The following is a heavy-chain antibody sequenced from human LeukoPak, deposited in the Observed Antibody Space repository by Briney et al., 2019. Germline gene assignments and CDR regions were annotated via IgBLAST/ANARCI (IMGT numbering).Heavy chain of an antibody. CDR2: INPNSGGT. D-gene: IGHD3-22*01. CDR1: GYTFTGYY. Sequence: ASVKVSCKASGYTFTGYYMHWVRQAPGQGLEWMGRINPNSGGTNYAQKFQGRVTMTRDTSISTAYMELSRLRSDDTAVYYYASYYYDSSGYYYLYFQHWGQGTLVTVSS. J-gene: IGHJ1*01. CDR3: ASYYYDSSGYYYLYFQH. V-gene: IGHV1-2*06.